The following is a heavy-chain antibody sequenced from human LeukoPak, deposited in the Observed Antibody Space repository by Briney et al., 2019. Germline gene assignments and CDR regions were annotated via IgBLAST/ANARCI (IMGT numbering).Heavy chain of an antibody. CDR2: ISYDGSNK. CDR1: GFTFSSYG. D-gene: IGHD5-18*01. Sequence: GGSLRLSCAASGFTFSSYGMHWVRQAPGKGLEWVAVISYDGSNKYYADSVKGRFTISRDNSKNTLYLQTNSLRAEDTAVYYCAVVWIQLWSAFDYWGQGTLVTVSS. V-gene: IGHV3-30*03. CDR3: AVVWIQLWSAFDY. J-gene: IGHJ4*02.